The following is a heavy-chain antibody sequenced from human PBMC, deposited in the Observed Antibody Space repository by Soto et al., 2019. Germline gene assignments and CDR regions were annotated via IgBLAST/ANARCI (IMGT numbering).Heavy chain of an antibody. Sequence: SETLSLTCIVSGGSISGSPNYWGWIRQPPGKGLEWIANIYYSGHSYYNPSLKSRATISVDTSRNQFSLKLISVTAADTAVYFCASRKDGYNLVLDYWGQGTLVTVSS. CDR3: ASRKDGYNLVLDY. V-gene: IGHV4-39*01. J-gene: IGHJ4*02. D-gene: IGHD2-21*01. CDR1: GGSISGSPNY. CDR2: IYYSGHS.